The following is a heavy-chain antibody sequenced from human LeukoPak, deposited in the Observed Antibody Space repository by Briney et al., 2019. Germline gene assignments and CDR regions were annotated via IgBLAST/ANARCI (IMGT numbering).Heavy chain of an antibody. CDR3: ARGRGGDNSNWFDP. Sequence: PGGSLRLSCAASGFTFSSYWMTWVRQAPGKGLEWVANIKQDGSERYYVDSVKGRFTISRDNAKNSLYLQMNSLRAEDTAVYYCARGRGGDNSNWFDPWGPGTLVTVSS. D-gene: IGHD4-23*01. J-gene: IGHJ5*02. CDR2: IKQDGSER. CDR1: GFTFSSYW. V-gene: IGHV3-7*04.